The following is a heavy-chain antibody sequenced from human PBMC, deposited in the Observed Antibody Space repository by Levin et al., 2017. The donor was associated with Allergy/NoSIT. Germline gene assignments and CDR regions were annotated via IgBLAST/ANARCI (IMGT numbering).Heavy chain of an antibody. CDR1: GGSFSGYY. CDR3: ARGDRGRYDFWSGYYGAFDY. D-gene: IGHD3-3*01. V-gene: IGHV4-34*01. Sequence: SQTLSLTCAVYGGSFSGYYWSWIRQPPGKGLEWIGEINHSGSTNYNPSLKSRVTISVDTSKNQFSLKLSSVTAADTAVYYCARGDRGRYDFWSGYYGAFDYWGQGTLVTVSS. CDR2: INHSGST. J-gene: IGHJ4*02.